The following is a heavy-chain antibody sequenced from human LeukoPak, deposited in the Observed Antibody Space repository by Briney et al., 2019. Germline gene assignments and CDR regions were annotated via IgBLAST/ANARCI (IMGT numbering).Heavy chain of an antibody. D-gene: IGHD3-10*01. J-gene: IGHJ4*02. CDR2: IIPIFGTA. CDR1: GGTFSSYA. CDR3: ARGEWFGELLTTSSPFDY. V-gene: IGHV1-69*05. Sequence: AASVKVSCKASGGTFSSYAISWVRQAPGQGLEWMGRIIPIFGTANYAQKFQGRVTITTDESTSTAYMELSSLRSEDTAVYYCARGEWFGELLTTSSPFDYWGQGTLVTVSS.